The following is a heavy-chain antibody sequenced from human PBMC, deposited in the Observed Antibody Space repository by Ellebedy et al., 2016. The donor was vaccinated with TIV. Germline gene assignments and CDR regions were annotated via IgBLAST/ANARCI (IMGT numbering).Heavy chain of an antibody. CDR3: ARQFEANYEISTGSNKWFDP. V-gene: IGHV2-26*01. CDR2: TFSNDKK. CDR1: GFSVSNARVG. D-gene: IGHD3-9*01. J-gene: IGHJ5*02. Sequence: SGPTLVKPTETLTLTCTVSGFSVSNARVGVSWIRQPPGKALEWLAHTFSNDKKSYRTSLKSRLTISKDTSKSQVVLTMTNMGPVDTATYYCARQFEANYEISTGSNKWFDPWGQGTLVTVSS.